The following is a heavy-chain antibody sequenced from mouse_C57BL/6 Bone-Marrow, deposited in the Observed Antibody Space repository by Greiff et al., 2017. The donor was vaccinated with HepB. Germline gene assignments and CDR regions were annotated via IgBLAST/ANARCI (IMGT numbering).Heavy chain of an antibody. D-gene: IGHD1-1*01. CDR3: ARDGITTVVAPDY. CDR2: ISDGGSYT. V-gene: IGHV5-4*01. CDR1: GFTFSSYA. Sequence: EVQGVESGGGLVKPGGSLKLSCAASGFTFSSYAMSWVRQTPEKRLEWVATISDGGSYTYYPDNVKGRFTISRDNAKNNLYLQMSHLKSEDTAMYYCARDGITTVVAPDYWGQGTTLTVSS. J-gene: IGHJ2*01.